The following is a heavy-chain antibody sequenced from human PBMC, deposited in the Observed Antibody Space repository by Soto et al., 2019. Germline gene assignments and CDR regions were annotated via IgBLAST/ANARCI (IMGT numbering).Heavy chain of an antibody. J-gene: IGHJ4*02. Sequence: PSETLSLTCAVYGGSFRGYHWSWIRQPPGKGLEWIGEINHSGSTNYNPSLKSRVIISLETSKNQFSLILTSVTAADTAVYYCARVFTDTAKVFDYWGQGTMVTVYS. CDR3: ARVFTDTAKVFDY. CDR2: INHSGST. CDR1: GGSFRGYH. D-gene: IGHD5-18*01. V-gene: IGHV4-34*01.